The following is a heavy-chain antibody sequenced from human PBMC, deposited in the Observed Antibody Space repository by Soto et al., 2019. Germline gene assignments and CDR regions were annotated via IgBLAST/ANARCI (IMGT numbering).Heavy chain of an antibody. D-gene: IGHD6-6*01. CDR3: ASERGSSYFDY. Sequence: QVQLVQSGGGVVQPGRSLRLSCAVSGFSLSDYGMHWVRQAPGNGLEWVAVIWYDGSNKYYADSVNGRFTISRDNSQNTLYLQMNSLRAEDTAVYYCASERGSSYFDYWGQGTLVTVSS. CDR1: GFSLSDYG. J-gene: IGHJ4*02. CDR2: IWYDGSNK. V-gene: IGHV3-33*01.